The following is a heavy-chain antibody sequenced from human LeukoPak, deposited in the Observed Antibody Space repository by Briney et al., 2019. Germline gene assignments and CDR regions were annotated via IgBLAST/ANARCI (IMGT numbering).Heavy chain of an antibody. CDR1: GYTFTSYY. CDR3: ARGNYGDYTLGY. D-gene: IGHD4-17*01. CDR2: INPNSGGT. V-gene: IGHV1-2*02. J-gene: IGHJ4*02. Sequence: ASVKVSCKASGYTFTSYYMHWVRQAPGQGLEWMGWINPNSGGTNYAQKFQGRVTMTRDTSISTAYMELSRLRSDDTAVYYCARGNYGDYTLGYWGQGTLVTVSS.